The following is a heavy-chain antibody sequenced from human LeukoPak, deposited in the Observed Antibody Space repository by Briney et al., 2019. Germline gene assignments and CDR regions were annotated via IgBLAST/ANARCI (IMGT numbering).Heavy chain of an antibody. CDR1: GYTFTSNY. J-gene: IGHJ4*02. D-gene: IGHD3-22*01. CDR3: AREDYYDSGSNDY. Sequence: GASVKVSCKASGYTFTSNYMHWVRQATGQGLEWMGWMNPNSGITGYAQKFQGRVTISRNTSISTAYMELSSLRSEDTAVYYCAREDYYDSGSNDYWGQGTLVTVSS. V-gene: IGHV1-8*01. CDR2: MNPNSGIT.